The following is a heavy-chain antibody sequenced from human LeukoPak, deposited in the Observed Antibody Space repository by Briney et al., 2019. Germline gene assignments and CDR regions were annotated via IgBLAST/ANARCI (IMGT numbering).Heavy chain of an antibody. CDR2: IYHSGST. CDR3: ARDRWFGESHYFDY. J-gene: IGHJ4*02. V-gene: IGHV4-38-2*02. CDR1: GYSISSGYY. Sequence: SETLSLTCTVSGYSISSGYYWGWIRQPPGKGLEWIGSIYHSGSTYYNPSLKSRVTISLDKSKNQFSLKLSSVTAADTAVYYCARDRWFGESHYFDYWGQGTLVTVSS. D-gene: IGHD3-10*01.